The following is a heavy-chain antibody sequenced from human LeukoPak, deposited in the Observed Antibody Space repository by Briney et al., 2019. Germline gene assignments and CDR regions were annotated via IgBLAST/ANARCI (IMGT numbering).Heavy chain of an antibody. CDR3: ARGPTYSYGVFDF. CDR1: GYTFTSYA. Sequence: ASVKVSCKASGYTFTSYAMHWVRQAPGQRLEWMGWINAGNGNTKYSQKFEVRVTITRDTSASTAYMELNSLRSEDTAVYYCARGPTYSYGVFDFWGQGTLVTVSS. D-gene: IGHD5-18*01. V-gene: IGHV1-3*01. J-gene: IGHJ4*02. CDR2: INAGNGNT.